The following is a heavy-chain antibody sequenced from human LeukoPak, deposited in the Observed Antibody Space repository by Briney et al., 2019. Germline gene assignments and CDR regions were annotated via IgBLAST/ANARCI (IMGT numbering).Heavy chain of an antibody. J-gene: IGHJ4*02. CDR1: GFTFSNYW. Sequence: GGSLRLSCAASGFTFSNYWMSWVRRAPGKGLEGGAKIKQDGSKTYYVASVRGRFTISRDTAKQSLYLQMNSLRAEATAVYYCARDFWGAYRVDYFDYWGQGTLVTVSS. D-gene: IGHD3-3*01. CDR3: ARDFWGAYRVDYFDY. V-gene: IGHV3-7*01. CDR2: IKQDGSKT.